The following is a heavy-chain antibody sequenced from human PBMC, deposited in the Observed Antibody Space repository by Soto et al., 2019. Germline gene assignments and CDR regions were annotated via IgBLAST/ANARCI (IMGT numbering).Heavy chain of an antibody. J-gene: IGHJ6*03. CDR1: GFTFSSYW. CDR3: VRPTPRYYYYMDV. Sequence: GGSLRLSCAASGFTFSSYWMHWVRQAPGKGLVWVSRINSDGSSTSYADSVKGRFTISRDNAKNTLYLQMNSLRAEDTAVYYCVRPTPRYYYYMDVWGKGTTVTVSS. V-gene: IGHV3-74*01. D-gene: IGHD2-15*01. CDR2: INSDGSST.